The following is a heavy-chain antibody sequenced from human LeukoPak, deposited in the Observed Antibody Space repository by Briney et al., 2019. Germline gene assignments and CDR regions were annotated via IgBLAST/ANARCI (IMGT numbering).Heavy chain of an antibody. CDR3: AKVPRGAGTPSGY. CDR2: LYIGGPT. V-gene: IGHV3-53*01. J-gene: IGHJ4*02. Sequence: PGGSLRLSCAVSGFIVRNNYMSWVRQAPGKGLEWVSSLYIGGPTYYSDSVKGRFSISRDNSKNTLYLQMNSLRAEDTAVYYCAKVPRGAGTPSGYWGQGTLVTVSS. CDR1: GFIVRNNY. D-gene: IGHD3-3*01.